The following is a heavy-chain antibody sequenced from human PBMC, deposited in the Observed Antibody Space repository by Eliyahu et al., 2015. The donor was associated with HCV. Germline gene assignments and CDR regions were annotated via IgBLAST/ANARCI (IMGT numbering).Heavy chain of an antibody. Sequence: WIRQPPGKALEWLAHIFSNDEKSYSTSLKSRLTISKDTSKSQVVLTMTNMDPVDTATYYCARLYSSSWYERGAFDIWGQGTMVTVSS. CDR2: IFSNDEK. D-gene: IGHD6-13*01. CDR3: ARLYSSSWYERGAFDI. J-gene: IGHJ3*02. V-gene: IGHV2-26*01.